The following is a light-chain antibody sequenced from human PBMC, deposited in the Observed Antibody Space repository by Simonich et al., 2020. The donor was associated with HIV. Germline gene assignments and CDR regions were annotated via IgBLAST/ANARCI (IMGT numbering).Light chain of an antibody. CDR3: QQYYSTPYT. Sequence: DILMTQSPDSLAVSLGERATINCKSSQSLLYSSNNKNYLAGYQQKPGQPPKLLIYWASTRESGVPDRFSGSGSGTDFTLTISSLQAEDVAVYYCQQYYSTPYTFGQGTKLEIK. V-gene: IGKV4-1*01. J-gene: IGKJ2*01. CDR2: WAS. CDR1: QSLLYSSNNKNY.